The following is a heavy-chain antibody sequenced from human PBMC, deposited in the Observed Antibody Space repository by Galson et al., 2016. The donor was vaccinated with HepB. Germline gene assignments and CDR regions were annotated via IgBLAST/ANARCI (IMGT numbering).Heavy chain of an antibody. CDR3: ARSYCGGDCYSVYFQH. CDR2: IGSSSNFV. V-gene: IGHV3-21*01. J-gene: IGHJ1*01. Sequence: SLRLSCAASGVSFSSFDMSWVRQAPGKGLEWVSSIGSSSNFVFYADSVKGRFTISRDNARNSLYLQMNSLRVEDTAVYYCARSYCGGDCYSVYFQHWGQGTLVTVSS. CDR1: GVSFSSFD. D-gene: IGHD2-21*02.